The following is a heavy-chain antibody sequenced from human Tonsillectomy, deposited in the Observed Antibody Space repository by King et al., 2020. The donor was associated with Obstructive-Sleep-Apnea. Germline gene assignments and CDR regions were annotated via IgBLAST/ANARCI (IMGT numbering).Heavy chain of an antibody. Sequence: QLVQSGAEVKKPGESLKISCKGSGYSFTSYWIGWVRQMPGKGLEWRGSIYPGAVDTRLSRSSQGQVTISADNSISTAYLQWSSLKASDTAMFYCAKGGYSFNSFDIWGQGTMVTVSS. D-gene: IGHD5-18*01. J-gene: IGHJ3*02. CDR2: IYPGAVDT. CDR3: AKGGYSFNSFDI. V-gene: IGHV5-51*01. CDR1: GYSFTSYW.